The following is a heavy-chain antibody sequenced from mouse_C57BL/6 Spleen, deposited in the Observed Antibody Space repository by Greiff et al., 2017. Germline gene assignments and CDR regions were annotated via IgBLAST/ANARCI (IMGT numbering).Heavy chain of an antibody. CDR2: ISDGGSYT. V-gene: IGHV5-4*01. D-gene: IGHD1-1*01. CDR3: AREDYGKDFDY. J-gene: IGHJ2*01. CDR1: GFTFSSYA. Sequence: EVHLVETGGGLVKPGGSLKLSCAASGFTFSSYAMSWVRQTPEKRLEWVATISDGGSYTYYPDNVKGRFTISRDNAKNNLYLQMSHLKSEDTAMYYCAREDYGKDFDYWGQGTTLTVSS.